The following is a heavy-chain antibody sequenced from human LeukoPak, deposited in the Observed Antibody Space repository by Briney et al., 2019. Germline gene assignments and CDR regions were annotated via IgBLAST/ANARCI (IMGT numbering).Heavy chain of an antibody. J-gene: IGHJ4*02. D-gene: IGHD1-26*01. CDR3: TTIYMGAIFDF. CDR1: GFTFSHAW. CDR2: IKTDNAGGTA. V-gene: IGHV3-15*01. Sequence: PGGSLRLSCAASGFTFSHAWMSWVRQAPGKGLEWVGRIKTDNAGGTAEYAAPVKGRFTISRDDSDNTLYLQMHSLKTEDTAIYYCTTIYMGAIFDFWGQGALVAVSS.